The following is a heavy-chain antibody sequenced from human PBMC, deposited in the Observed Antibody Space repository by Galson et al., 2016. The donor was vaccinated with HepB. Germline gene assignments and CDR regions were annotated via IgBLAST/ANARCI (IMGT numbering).Heavy chain of an antibody. CDR3: ARGDIILPTAKDAMDV. Sequence: SVKVSCKASGYTFTTYAISWVRQAPGQGLEWMGWINTYHGNTKYAQKFQGRVTMTTDKSTSTAYMELRSLKFDDTAVYYCARGDIILPTAKDAMDVWGLGTTVSVS. V-gene: IGHV1-18*04. CDR2: INTYHGNT. J-gene: IGHJ6*02. D-gene: IGHD2-2*01. CDR1: GYTFTTYA.